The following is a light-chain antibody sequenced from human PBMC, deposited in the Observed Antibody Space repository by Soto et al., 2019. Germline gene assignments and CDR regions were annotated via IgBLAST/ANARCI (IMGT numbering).Light chain of an antibody. V-gene: IGKV1-27*01. J-gene: IGKJ3*01. CDR3: QEYHGPPFT. Sequence: DIQMTQSPSSLSASVGDTVTITCRASQGISSSLAWYQQKAGKVPDLLIYGASTLHSGVPAHFSGSGSGTDFTLTISSLQPEDVATYYCQEYHGPPFTFGPGTQLEMK. CDR2: GAS. CDR1: QGISSS.